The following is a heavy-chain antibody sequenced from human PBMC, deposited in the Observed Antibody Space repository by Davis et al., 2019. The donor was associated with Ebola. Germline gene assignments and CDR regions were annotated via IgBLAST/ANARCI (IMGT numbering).Heavy chain of an antibody. CDR2: MNPNSGNT. V-gene: IGHV1-8*01. CDR3: ARGHFTGVTPLFDP. J-gene: IGHJ5*02. D-gene: IGHD3-3*02. Sequence: SVKVSCKASGYTFTSYDINWVRQATGQGLEWMGWMNPNSGNTGYAQKFQGRVTMTRNTSISTAYMELSSLRSEDTAVYYCARGHFTGVTPLFDPWGQGTLVTVSS. CDR1: GYTFTSYD.